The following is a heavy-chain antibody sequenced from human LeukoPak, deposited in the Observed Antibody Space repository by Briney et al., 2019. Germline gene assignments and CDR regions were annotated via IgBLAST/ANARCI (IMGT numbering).Heavy chain of an antibody. D-gene: IGHD2-15*01. CDR3: ARGYCSGGSCYSAQAFDY. Sequence: ASVKVSCKASGYTVTGYYMHWVRPAPGQGLEWMGWINPNSGGTNYAQKFQGWVTMTRDTSISTAYMELSRLRSDDTAVYYCARGYCSGGSCYSAQAFDYWGQGTLVTVSS. CDR1: GYTVTGYY. CDR2: INPNSGGT. J-gene: IGHJ4*02. V-gene: IGHV1-2*04.